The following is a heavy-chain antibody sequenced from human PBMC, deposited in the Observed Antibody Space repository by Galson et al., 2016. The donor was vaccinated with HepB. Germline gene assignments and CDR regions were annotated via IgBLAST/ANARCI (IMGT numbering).Heavy chain of an antibody. CDR2: INEDGSEE. V-gene: IGHV3-7*03. D-gene: IGHD6-19*01. J-gene: IGHJ4*02. Sequence: SLRLSCAASGFTLSSHWMSWVRRAPGKGLEWVANINEDGSEEYYVDSVKGRFSISRDNAKNSLSLQMSRLRAEDMAVYYCGREDPYSSGWTPIDCWGQGTLVTVSS. CDR1: GFTLSSHW. CDR3: GREDPYSSGWTPIDC.